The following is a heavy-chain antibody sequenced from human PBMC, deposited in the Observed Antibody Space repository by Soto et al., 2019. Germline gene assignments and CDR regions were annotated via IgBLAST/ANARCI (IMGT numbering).Heavy chain of an antibody. CDR2: INHSGST. CDR3: ARDRRYCSSTSCLRGYYYYGMDV. D-gene: IGHD2-2*01. CDR1: GGSFSGYY. V-gene: IGHV4-34*01. J-gene: IGHJ6*02. Sequence: SETLSLTCAVYGGSFSGYYWSWIRQPPGKGLEWIGEINHSGSTNYNPSLKSRVTISVDTSKNQFSLKLSSVTAADTAVYYCARDRRYCSSTSCLRGYYYYGMDVWGQGTTVTVSS.